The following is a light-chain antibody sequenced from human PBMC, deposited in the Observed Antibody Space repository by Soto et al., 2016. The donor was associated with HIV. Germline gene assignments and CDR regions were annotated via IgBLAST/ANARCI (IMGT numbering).Light chain of an antibody. CDR2: EVF. J-gene: IGKJ4*01. CDR1: QSLLHSDGKTY. V-gene: IGKV2D-29*02. CDR3: MQSVQTPLT. Sequence: DIVMTQTPVSLSVTPGQPASISCKSSQSLLHSDGKTYLYWYLQKPGQSPQLLIYEVFKRFSGVPDRFSGSGSGTDFTLKISRVEAEDVGIYYCMQSVQTPLTFGGGTKVEIK.